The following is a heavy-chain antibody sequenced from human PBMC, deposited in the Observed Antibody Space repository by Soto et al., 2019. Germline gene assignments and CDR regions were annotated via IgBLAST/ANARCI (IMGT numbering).Heavy chain of an antibody. CDR3: ARARGYSSSSGAFDI. V-gene: IGHV3-21*01. CDR1: GFNFSAYS. D-gene: IGHD6-6*01. J-gene: IGHJ3*02. CDR2: MYISSTSR. Sequence: EVQLVESGGGLVKPGGSLRLSCAASGFNFSAYSMNWVRQAPGKGLEWVSSMYISSTSRYYADSVKGRFTISRDNAKNSLYLHMDSLRADDTAVYYCARARGYSSSSGAFDIWGQGTKVTVSS.